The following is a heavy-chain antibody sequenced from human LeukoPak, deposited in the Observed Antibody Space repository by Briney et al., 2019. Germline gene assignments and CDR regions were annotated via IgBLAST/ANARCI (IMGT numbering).Heavy chain of an antibody. J-gene: IGHJ4*02. V-gene: IGHV1-2*02. CDR1: GYTFNGYY. CDR2: INPKSGGT. D-gene: IGHD2-2*02. Sequence: ASVKVSCKASGYTFNGYYIHWVRQAPGQGLEWMGWINPKSGGTKYGQKFQGRVTMTRDTSISTAYMELSSLRCEDTAVYYCATAATHGLYHFDYWGQGTLVTVSS. CDR3: ATAATHGLYHFDY.